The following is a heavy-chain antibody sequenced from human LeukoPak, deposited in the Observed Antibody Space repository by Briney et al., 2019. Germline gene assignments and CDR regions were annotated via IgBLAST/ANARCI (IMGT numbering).Heavy chain of an antibody. Sequence: PGGSLRTSCAASGFTFSSYGMPWVRQAPGKGLEWVAVISYDGSNKYYADSVKGRFTISRDNSKNTLYLQMNSLRAEDTAVYYCAKDPGVAAAGNYFDYWGQGTLVTVSS. V-gene: IGHV3-30*18. CDR3: AKDPGVAAAGNYFDY. CDR2: ISYDGSNK. D-gene: IGHD6-13*01. J-gene: IGHJ4*02. CDR1: GFTFSSYG.